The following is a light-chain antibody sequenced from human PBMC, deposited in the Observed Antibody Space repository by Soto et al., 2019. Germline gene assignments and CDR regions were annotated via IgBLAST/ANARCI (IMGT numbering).Light chain of an antibody. CDR1: TSDVGTYNL. J-gene: IGLJ1*01. V-gene: IGLV2-23*02. Sequence: QSALTQPASVSGSPGQSITIYCTGTTSDVGTYNLVSWYQHHPGKAPQLIIFEVTKRPSGVSDRFSGSKSGNTASLTISGLLGEDEADYYCCSFAGRSPPTSVFGTGTKVTVL. CDR2: EVT. CDR3: CSFAGRSPPTSV.